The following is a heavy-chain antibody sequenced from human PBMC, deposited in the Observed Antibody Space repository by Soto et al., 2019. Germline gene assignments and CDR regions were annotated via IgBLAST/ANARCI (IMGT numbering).Heavy chain of an antibody. D-gene: IGHD3-10*01. J-gene: IGHJ4*02. V-gene: IGHV5-10-1*01. CDR1: EYSFRIYW. CDR2: VDPNDSFA. CDR3: ARHQSGSGNSNFDF. Sequence: PGESLEISCQAFEYSFRIYWISCVRQKPGAGLERMGRVDPNDSFATYSPSFEGHVSISVDKSTNIVYLQWRSLRASDTATYYCARHQSGSGNSNFDFWGQGTPVTVSS.